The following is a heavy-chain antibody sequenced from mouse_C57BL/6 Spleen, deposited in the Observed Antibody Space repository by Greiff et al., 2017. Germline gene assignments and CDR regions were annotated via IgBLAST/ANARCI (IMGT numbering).Heavy chain of an antibody. V-gene: IGHV1-7*01. Sequence: VKLVESGAELAKPGASVKLSCKASGYTFTSYWMHWVKQRPGQGLEWIGYINPSSGYTKYNQKFKDKATLTADKSSSTAYMQLSSLTYEDAAVYYCARGEYGSSDLYWYFGVWGTGATVTVAS. CDR1: GYTFTSYW. D-gene: IGHD1-1*01. CDR3: ARGEYGSSDLYWYFGV. J-gene: IGHJ1*03. CDR2: INPSSGYT.